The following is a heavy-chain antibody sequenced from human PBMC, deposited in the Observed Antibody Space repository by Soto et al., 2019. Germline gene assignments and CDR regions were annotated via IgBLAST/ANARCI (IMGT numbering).Heavy chain of an antibody. J-gene: IGHJ5*02. D-gene: IGHD3-10*01. CDR3: ARDLQVVRGRSGLTNWFNP. CDR2: VYYTGST. Sequence: PSETLSLTCTVSGGSVNNGNYYLSWIRQPPGKELEWIGYVYYTGSTYSNPSLKSRLTLTIDTSKNQFSLNLTSVTAADTAVYYCARDLQVVRGRSGLTNWFNPWGQGALVTVPS. V-gene: IGHV4-61*01. CDR1: GGSVNNGNYY.